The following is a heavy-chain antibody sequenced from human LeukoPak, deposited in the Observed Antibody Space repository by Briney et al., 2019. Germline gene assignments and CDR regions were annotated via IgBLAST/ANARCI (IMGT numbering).Heavy chain of an antibody. D-gene: IGHD3-22*01. CDR3: ARQAYYDDSSGYHNWFDP. CDR2: LYPGDSDT. V-gene: IGHV5-51*01. CDR1: GYSFTSYW. Sequence: KPGESLKISCKGSGYSFTSYWIGWVRQMPGKGLEWMGILYPGDSDTRYSPSLQCQVTISADKSISTAYLQWSSLKASDTAMYYCARQAYYDDSSGYHNWFDPWGQGTLVTVSS. J-gene: IGHJ5*02.